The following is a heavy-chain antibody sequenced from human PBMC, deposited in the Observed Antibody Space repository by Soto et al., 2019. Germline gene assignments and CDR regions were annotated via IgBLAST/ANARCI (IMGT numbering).Heavy chain of an antibody. CDR2: IYWDDAK. CDR3: AHKGGGDRILDY. J-gene: IGHJ4*02. Sequence: QITLKESGPTLVKPTQTLTLTCTFSGFSLSTSGVGVGWIRQPPGKALEWVALIYWDDAKEYSPSLKSRLTNTKDTPKNQVALTMTNMDPVDTATYYCAHKGGGDRILDYWGQGTLVTVSS. D-gene: IGHD3-16*01. V-gene: IGHV2-5*02. CDR1: GFSLSTSGVG.